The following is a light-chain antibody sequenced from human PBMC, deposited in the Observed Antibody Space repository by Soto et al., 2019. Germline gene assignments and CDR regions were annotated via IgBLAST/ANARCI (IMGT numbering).Light chain of an antibody. Sequence: DIQMTQSPSSLSASVGDRVTITCRASQSIGSYLNWYQHKPGRAPKVLIFAASSLQSEVPSRFSGSGSGAEFTLTISNLQPVDFATYYCQQSYTTPRTFGQGTRLEIK. CDR2: AAS. CDR1: QSIGSY. V-gene: IGKV1-39*01. J-gene: IGKJ2*01. CDR3: QQSYTTPRT.